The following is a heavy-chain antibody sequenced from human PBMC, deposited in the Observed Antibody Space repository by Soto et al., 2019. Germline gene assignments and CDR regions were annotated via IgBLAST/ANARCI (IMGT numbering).Heavy chain of an antibody. CDR1: GFTFTSNS. J-gene: IGHJ4*02. D-gene: IGHD2-21*02. CDR2: ITSSSTTI. V-gene: IGHV3-48*02. CDR3: ARGRVGTAYFDY. Sequence: GGSLRLSCAASGFTFTSNSMNWVRQAPGKGLEWISYITSSSTTIYYADSVKGRSTISRDNAKNSVYLQLNSLRDEDTALYYCARGRVGTAYFDYWGQGALVTVSS.